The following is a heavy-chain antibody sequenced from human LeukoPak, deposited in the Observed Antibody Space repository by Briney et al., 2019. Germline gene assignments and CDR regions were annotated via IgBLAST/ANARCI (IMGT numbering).Heavy chain of an antibody. Sequence: GGSLRLSCAASGFTFSIYAMNWGRQAPGKGLEWVTVISSDGSNEYYADSVKGRFTISRDNSKNTLYLQMNSLRTEDTAVYYCATDRASKGEQWLGYLSFWGQGTLVAVSS. CDR3: ATDRASKGEQWLGYLSF. J-gene: IGHJ4*02. D-gene: IGHD6-19*01. V-gene: IGHV3-30*03. CDR1: GFTFSIYA. CDR2: ISSDGSNE.